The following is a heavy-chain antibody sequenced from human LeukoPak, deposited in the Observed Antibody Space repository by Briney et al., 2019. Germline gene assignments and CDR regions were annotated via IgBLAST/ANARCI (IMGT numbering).Heavy chain of an antibody. CDR1: GESFSGYY. J-gene: IGHJ5*02. CDR3: ARRSDYDILTGYSNSRFDP. CDR2: INHSGST. D-gene: IGHD3-9*01. V-gene: IGHV4-34*01. Sequence: SETLSLTCAVYGESFSGYYWSWIRQPPGKGLEWNGEINHSGSTNNNPTLKSRVTISVDTSKNQFSLKLSSVTAADTAVYYCARRSDYDILTGYSNSRFDPWGQGTLVTVSS.